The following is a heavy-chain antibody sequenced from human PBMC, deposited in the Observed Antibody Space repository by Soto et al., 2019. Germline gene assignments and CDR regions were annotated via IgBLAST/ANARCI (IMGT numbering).Heavy chain of an antibody. CDR3: ARDKESNRYND. Sequence: QVQVLQSGPEVTRPGASGTVSCKTSGYTSSTSGISWVRQAPGQGLEWVGWIRPDHGNRKSAQRLQGRVTLTTDTSASTAYMELRSLTSYDTAMSYCARDKESNRYNDWGQGTLVTVSS. CDR2: IRPDHGNR. J-gene: IGHJ4*02. V-gene: IGHV1-18*01. CDR1: GYTSSTSG. D-gene: IGHD1-20*01.